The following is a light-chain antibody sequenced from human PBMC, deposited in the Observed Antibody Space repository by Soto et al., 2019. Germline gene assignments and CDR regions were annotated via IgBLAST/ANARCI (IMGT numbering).Light chain of an antibody. CDR2: DDS. J-gene: IGLJ3*02. Sequence: QCALTQPASVSGSPGQSITISCTAISSGIGSFEFVSWYQQHPGKAPKLIIYDDSRPSGVSNRFSGSKSGNTASLTISGLQAEDESDYYCCSNAGTRTVFGGGTKLTVL. CDR1: SSGIGSFEF. V-gene: IGLV2-23*01. CDR3: CSNAGTRTV.